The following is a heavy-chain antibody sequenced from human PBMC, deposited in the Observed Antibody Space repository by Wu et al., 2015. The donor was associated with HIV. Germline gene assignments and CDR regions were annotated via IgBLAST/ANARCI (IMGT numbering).Heavy chain of an antibody. CDR1: GGTFSSYA. Sequence: QVQLVQSGAEVKKPGSSVKVSCKASGGTFSSYAISWVRQAPGQGLEWMGRIIPIFGTANYAQKFQGRVTITADESTSTAYMELSSLRSEDTAVYYCARSSSPYYYDSSGYFPFDYWGQGTLVTVSS. V-gene: IGHV1-69*13. CDR3: ARSSSPYYYDSSGYFPFDY. D-gene: IGHD3-22*01. CDR2: IIPIFGTA. J-gene: IGHJ4*02.